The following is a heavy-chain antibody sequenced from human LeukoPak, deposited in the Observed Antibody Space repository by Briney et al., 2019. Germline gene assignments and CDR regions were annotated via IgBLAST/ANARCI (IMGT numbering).Heavy chain of an antibody. Sequence: GGSLRLSCAATGFTFTKHWMSWVRQTIGKGLECVAKIREDGNEKHYVDSVKGRFTISRDNAKNSLFLQMNNLRVDGTAVYYCVRDYRGGWNDYWGRGTLVTVSS. CDR3: VRDYRGGWNDY. CDR2: IREDGNEK. CDR1: GFTFTKHW. V-gene: IGHV3-7*01. D-gene: IGHD1-26*01. J-gene: IGHJ4*02.